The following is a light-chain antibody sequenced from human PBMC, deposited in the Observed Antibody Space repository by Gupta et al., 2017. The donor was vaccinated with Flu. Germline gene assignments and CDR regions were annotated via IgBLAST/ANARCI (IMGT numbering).Light chain of an antibody. CDR3: MHSKLRPWT. Sequence: DAVMTQSLLPLPVTLGQPPSISCRSSENLVYCDGDIDGSWVHQRPGQAKRRLILKDANRDSGGPDRISGSGSGTGLKLTISRVEAEDVGVDYCMHSKLRPWTFGQGTKVEI. CDR2: KDA. CDR1: ENLVYCDGDID. V-gene: IGKV2-30*01. J-gene: IGKJ1*01.